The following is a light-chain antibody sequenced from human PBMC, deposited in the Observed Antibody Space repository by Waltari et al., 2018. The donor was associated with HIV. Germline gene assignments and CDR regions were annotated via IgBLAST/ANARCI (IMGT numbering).Light chain of an antibody. CDR3: CSYAGSSIL. CDR1: SSNIGSNT. V-gene: IGLV1-44*01. Sequence: QSVLTQPPSASGTPGQRVTISCSGSSSNIGSNTVNWYQQLPGTAPKLLIYSNNQRPSGVPDRFSGSKSGNTASLTISGLQAEDEADYYCCSYAGSSILFGGGTKLTVL. CDR2: SNN. J-gene: IGLJ2*01.